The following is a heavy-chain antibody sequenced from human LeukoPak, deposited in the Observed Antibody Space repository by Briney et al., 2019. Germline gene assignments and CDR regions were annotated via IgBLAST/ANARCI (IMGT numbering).Heavy chain of an antibody. Sequence: PGASLKISCKGSGXRFTSYWIGWVRQMPGKGLEWMGIIYPGDSDTRYSPSFQGQVTISADKSITTAYLQWSSLRASDTAMYYCARPANRGDAFDIWGQGTMVTVSS. CDR1: GXRFTSYW. D-gene: IGHD2/OR15-2a*01. CDR2: IYPGDSDT. CDR3: ARPANRGDAFDI. J-gene: IGHJ3*02. V-gene: IGHV5-51*01.